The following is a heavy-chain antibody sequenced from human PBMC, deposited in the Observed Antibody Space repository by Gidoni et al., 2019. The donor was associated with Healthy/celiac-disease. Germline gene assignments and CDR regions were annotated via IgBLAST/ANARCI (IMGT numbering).Heavy chain of an antibody. CDR1: GGSISNFY. D-gene: IGHD3-22*01. CDR2: IYTSGST. J-gene: IGHJ4*02. CDR3: ARGALSSGFYLDY. V-gene: IGHV4-4*07. Sequence: QVQLQESGPGLVKPSETLSLTCTVPGGSISNFYWSWIRQPAGKGLEWIGRIYTSGSTKYNPSLKSRLTMSVDTSKNQFSLKLSSVTAADTAVYYCARGALSSGFYLDYWGQGTLVTVSS.